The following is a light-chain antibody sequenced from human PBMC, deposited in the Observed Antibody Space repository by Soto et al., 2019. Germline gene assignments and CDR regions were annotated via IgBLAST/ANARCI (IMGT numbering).Light chain of an antibody. CDR3: QQRNDWRRGT. V-gene: IGKV3-11*01. CDR1: QSVYRS. J-gene: IGKJ5*01. Sequence: EIVLTQSPATLSLSPGERATLSCRASQSVYRSLAWYQQKPGQAPRLLIYDASNRATGVPARFSGSGSGTGFTLTISSLEPEDFAVYYCQQRNDWRRGTFGQGTRLEIK. CDR2: DAS.